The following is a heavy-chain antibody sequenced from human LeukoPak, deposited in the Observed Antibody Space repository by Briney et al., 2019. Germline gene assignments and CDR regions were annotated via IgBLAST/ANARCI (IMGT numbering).Heavy chain of an antibody. CDR1: GFTFSSYW. CDR2: INGDGRNI. D-gene: IGHD3-9*01. V-gene: IGHV3-74*01. Sequence: GGSLRLSCVASGFTFSSYWMHWVRQDPRKGPVWVSRINGDGRNINYADSVRGRFTISRDNAKNTLYLQMNTLRVEDTAVYYCTRDLMDYDVSTGLHHYYTDVWGQGTTVTVSS. CDR3: TRDLMDYDVSTGLHHYYTDV. J-gene: IGHJ6*02.